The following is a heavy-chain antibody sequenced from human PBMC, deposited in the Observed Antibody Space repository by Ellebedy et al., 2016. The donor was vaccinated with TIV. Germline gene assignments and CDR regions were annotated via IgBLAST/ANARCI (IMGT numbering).Heavy chain of an antibody. Sequence: MPSETLSLTCTVSGDSINTNNFFWGWIRQPPGKGLEWIGNIFHSGSTYYNPSVKSRATISIDTSKNQFSLKVTSVTAADTALYYFARARGMMEFLRTPAFFDSWGQGALVTVSS. V-gene: IGHV4-39*07. J-gene: IGHJ4*02. CDR2: IFHSGST. CDR1: GDSINTNNFF. CDR3: ARARGMMEFLRTPAFFDS. D-gene: IGHD3-3*01.